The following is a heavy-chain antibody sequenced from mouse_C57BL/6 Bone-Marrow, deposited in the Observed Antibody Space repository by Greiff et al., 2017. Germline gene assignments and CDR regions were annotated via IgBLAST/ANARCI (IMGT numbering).Heavy chain of an antibody. D-gene: IGHD1-1*01. CDR3: AKKGKKLLGGAMDY. Sequence: QVQLQQPGPGLVQPSQSLSITCPVSGFSLTSYGVHWVRQSPGKGLAWLGALWRGGSTDYNAAFMSRLSITKDNSKSQVFFKMNRLQAEDTAIYYCAKKGKKLLGGAMDYWGQGTSVTVSS. J-gene: IGHJ4*01. CDR2: LWRGGST. CDR1: GFSLTSYG. V-gene: IGHV2-5*01.